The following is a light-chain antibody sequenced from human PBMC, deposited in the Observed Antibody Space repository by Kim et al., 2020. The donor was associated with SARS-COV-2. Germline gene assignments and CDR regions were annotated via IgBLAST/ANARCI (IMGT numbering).Light chain of an antibody. CDR1: QCMSHY. J-gene: IGKJ4*01. CDR3: QQLHSYPLT. Sequence: SACVGDRVTITCRARQCMSHYLAWYQQKPGKVPKLLIHTASTMQSGVPSRFSGSGSGTEFTLTMSSLQPEDLATYYCQQLHSYPLTFGGGTKREI. V-gene: IGKV1-9*01. CDR2: TAS.